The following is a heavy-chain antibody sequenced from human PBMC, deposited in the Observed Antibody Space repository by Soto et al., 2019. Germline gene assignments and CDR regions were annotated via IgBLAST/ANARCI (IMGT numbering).Heavy chain of an antibody. Sequence: GGSLRLSCAASGFTVSNNYMSWVRQAPGKGLEWVSLIYSGGSTFYADSVKGRFTISRDNSKNTLFLQMNSLRAEDTAVYFCATYTSLDYWGQGTLVTVS. CDR1: GFTVSNNY. CDR3: ATYTSLDY. J-gene: IGHJ4*02. V-gene: IGHV3-53*01. CDR2: IYSGGST. D-gene: IGHD2-2*02.